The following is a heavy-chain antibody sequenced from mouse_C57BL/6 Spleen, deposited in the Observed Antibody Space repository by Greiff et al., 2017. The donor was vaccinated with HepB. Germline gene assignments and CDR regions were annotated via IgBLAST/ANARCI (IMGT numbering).Heavy chain of an antibody. CDR3: ARDRSSYGLDY. D-gene: IGHD1-1*01. Sequence: DVQLVESGGGLVKPGGSLKLSCAASGFTFSSYAMSWVRQTPEKRLEWVATISDGGSYTYYPDNVKGRFTISRDNAKNNLYLQMSHLKSEDTAMYYCARDRSSYGLDYWGQGTTLTVSS. J-gene: IGHJ2*01. CDR1: GFTFSSYA. CDR2: ISDGGSYT. V-gene: IGHV5-4*01.